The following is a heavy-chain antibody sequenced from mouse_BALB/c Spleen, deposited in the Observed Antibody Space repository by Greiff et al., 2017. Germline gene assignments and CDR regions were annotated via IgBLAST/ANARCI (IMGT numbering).Heavy chain of an antibody. CDR1: GFNIKDTY. D-gene: IGHD2-14*01. V-gene: IGHV14-3*02. CDR3: AYYRYDGGYAMDY. J-gene: IGHJ4*01. Sequence: EVKLVESGAELVKPGASVKLSCTASGFNIKDTYMHWVKQRPEQGLEWIGRIDPANGNTKYDPKFQGKATITADTSSNTAYLQLSSLTSEDTAVYYCAYYRYDGGYAMDYWGQGTSVTVSS. CDR2: IDPANGNT.